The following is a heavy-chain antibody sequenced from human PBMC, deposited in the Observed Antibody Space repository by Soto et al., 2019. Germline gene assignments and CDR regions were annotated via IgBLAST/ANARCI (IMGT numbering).Heavy chain of an antibody. V-gene: IGHV3-23*01. Sequence: EVQLLESGGGLVQPGGSLRLSCAASGFTFSSFAMNWVRQAPGKGLEWVSGISGSAGNTYHADSVKGRFTISRDNSKNTVHLQMSSLRAEDTAIYYCAKRGPEKSDNPWYFDFWGQGTLVTVSS. CDR1: GFTFSSFA. CDR2: ISGSAGNT. CDR3: AKRGPEKSDNPWYFDF. J-gene: IGHJ4*02. D-gene: IGHD1-20*01.